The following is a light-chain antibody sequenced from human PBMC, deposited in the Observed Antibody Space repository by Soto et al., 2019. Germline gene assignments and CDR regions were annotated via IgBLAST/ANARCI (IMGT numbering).Light chain of an antibody. V-gene: IGLV2-14*01. Sequence: QSALTQPASVSGSPGQSITLSCTGTSSDVGGYNYVSWYQHHPGKAPKLMIYEVSNRPSGISHRFSGSKSGNTASLTISGLRAEDEADYYCSSYTRQYTPSYVFGTGTKLTVL. CDR1: SSDVGGYNY. CDR3: SSYTRQYTPSYV. CDR2: EVS. J-gene: IGLJ1*01.